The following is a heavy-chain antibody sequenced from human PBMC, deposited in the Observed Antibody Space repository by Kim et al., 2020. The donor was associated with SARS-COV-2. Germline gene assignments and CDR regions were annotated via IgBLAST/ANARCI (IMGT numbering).Heavy chain of an antibody. Sequence: GGSLRLSCAASGFTFSSYSMNWVRQAPGKGLEWVSSISSSSSYIYYADSVKGRFTISRDNAKNSLYLQMNSLRAEDTAVYYCARGLSYYYDSSGYPNWFDPWGQGTLVTVSS. J-gene: IGHJ5*02. CDR1: GFTFSSYS. CDR2: ISSSSSYI. D-gene: IGHD3-22*01. CDR3: ARGLSYYYDSSGYPNWFDP. V-gene: IGHV3-21*01.